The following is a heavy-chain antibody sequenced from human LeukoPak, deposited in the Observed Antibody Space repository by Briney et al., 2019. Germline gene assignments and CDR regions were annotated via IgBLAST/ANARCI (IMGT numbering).Heavy chain of an antibody. V-gene: IGHV4-39*02. CDR2: IQHSGTT. J-gene: IGHJ4*02. D-gene: IGHD6-13*01. CDR3: ATYRLGAATFDY. CDR1: VGSISSSIYY. Sequence: SETLSLTCTVSVGSISSSIYYWGWIRQPPGKGLEWIGSIQHSGTTYYNPSLKSRVTISVDTSKNHFSLKLSSVTAADTAVYYCATYRLGAATFDYWGQGTLVTVSS.